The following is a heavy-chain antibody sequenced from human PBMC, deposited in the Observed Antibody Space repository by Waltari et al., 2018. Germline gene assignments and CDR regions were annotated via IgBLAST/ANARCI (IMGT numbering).Heavy chain of an antibody. V-gene: IGHV4-34*01. CDR3: ARGGSSGRLNYYGSGRYYYYYGMDV. CDR1: GGSFSGYY. J-gene: IGHJ6*02. Sequence: QVQLQQWGAGLLKPSETLSLTCAVYGGSFSGYYWSWIRQPPGKGLEWIGEINQSGSTNSNPALKSRVTISVGTSKNQFSLKLSSVTAADTAVYYCARGGSSGRLNYYGSGRYYYYYGMDVWGQGTTVTVSS. D-gene: IGHD3-10*01. CDR2: INQSGST.